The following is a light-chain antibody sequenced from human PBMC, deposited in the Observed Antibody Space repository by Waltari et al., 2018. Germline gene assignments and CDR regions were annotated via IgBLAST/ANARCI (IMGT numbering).Light chain of an antibody. Sequence: QSALTQPPSASGSPGQSVTISCTGTSSDVGGYNFVSWYQQHPGKAPKLTIFEVNNRPSGVPDRFSGSKSGNTASLTVSGLQAEDEADYYCSSYAGSNNVYVFGTGTKVTVL. V-gene: IGLV2-8*01. CDR1: SSDVGGYNF. CDR2: EVN. J-gene: IGLJ1*01. CDR3: SSYAGSNNVYV.